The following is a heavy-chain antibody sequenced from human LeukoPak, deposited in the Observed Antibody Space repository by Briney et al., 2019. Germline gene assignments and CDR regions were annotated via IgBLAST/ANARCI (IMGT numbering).Heavy chain of an antibody. CDR1: GGSISSSLYF. V-gene: IGHV4-39*07. CDR3: AKDRAEAWFDP. Sequence: SETLSLTCSVSGGSISSSLYFWGWIRQPPGKGLEWIGNIYYTGTTYYKPSFNSRVTILVDTSKNQFSLKLRSVTAADTAVYYCAKDRAEAWFDPWGQGTLVTVSS. CDR2: IYYTGTT. J-gene: IGHJ5*02.